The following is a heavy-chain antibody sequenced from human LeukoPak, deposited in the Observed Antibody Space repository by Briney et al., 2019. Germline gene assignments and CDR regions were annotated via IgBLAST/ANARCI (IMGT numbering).Heavy chain of an antibody. Sequence: GGSLRLSCASSGFTLSSYAMSWVRQAPGKGLEWVANIKQDGSEKYYVDSVKGRFTISRDNAKNSLYLQMNSLRAEDTAVYYCAREDDVAVSGSFDYWGQGTLVTVSS. D-gene: IGHD1-1*01. J-gene: IGHJ4*02. V-gene: IGHV3-7*01. CDR1: GFTLSSYA. CDR2: IKQDGSEK. CDR3: AREDDVAVSGSFDY.